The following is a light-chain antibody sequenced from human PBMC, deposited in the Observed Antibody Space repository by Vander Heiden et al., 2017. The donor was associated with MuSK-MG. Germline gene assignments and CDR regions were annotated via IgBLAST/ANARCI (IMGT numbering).Light chain of an antibody. CDR1: NSDIGAHDY. CDR3: ASYSLDTTLV. V-gene: IGLV2-14*03. J-gene: IGLJ2*01. Sequence: QSALTQPAPVSGPPGQSITISCTGTNSDIGAHDYVSWYQQQPGRAPKLLIYEAFYRTSGISGRFSGSKSVNTASLTISGLQPEDEATYYCASYSLDTTLVFGGGTEVTVL. CDR2: EAF.